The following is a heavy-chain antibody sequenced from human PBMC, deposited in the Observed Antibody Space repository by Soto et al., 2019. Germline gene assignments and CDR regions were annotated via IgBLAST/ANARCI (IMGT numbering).Heavy chain of an antibody. Sequence: EVQLLESGGGLVQPGGSLRLSCAASGFTFSTYAMSWVRQAPGKGLEWVSTITTSGGNTYYADSVQGRFTIPRDNSKNTLYLQMNSLRAEDTAVYYCAGRYCTNGVCYTNYYYSIDVWGKGTTVTVSS. V-gene: IGHV3-23*01. CDR2: ITTSGGNT. CDR1: GFTFSTYA. CDR3: AGRYCTNGVCYTNYYYSIDV. D-gene: IGHD2-8*01. J-gene: IGHJ6*03.